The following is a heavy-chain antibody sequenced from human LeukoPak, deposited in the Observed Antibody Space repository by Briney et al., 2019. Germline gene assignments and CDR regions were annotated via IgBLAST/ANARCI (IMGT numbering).Heavy chain of an antibody. Sequence: SETLSLTCTVSGGSISSSSYYWGWIRQPPGKGLEWIGSIYYSGNTYYNPSLKSRVTISLDMSKSHFSLKLTSVTAADTAVYYCARYHNGYDDYWGQGTLVTVSS. D-gene: IGHD1-1*01. CDR2: IYYSGNT. V-gene: IGHV4-39*07. CDR3: ARYHNGYDDY. CDR1: GGSISSSSYY. J-gene: IGHJ4*03.